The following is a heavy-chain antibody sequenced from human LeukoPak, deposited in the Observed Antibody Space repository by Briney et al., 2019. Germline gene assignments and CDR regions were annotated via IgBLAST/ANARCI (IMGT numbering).Heavy chain of an antibody. J-gene: IGHJ4*02. V-gene: IGHV4-59*08. CDR1: GGSISSYY. CDR3: ARLYGSGSYFDY. D-gene: IGHD3-10*01. Sequence: SETLSLTCTVSGGSISSYYWSWIRQPPEKGLEWIGYIYYSGSTNYNPSLKSRVTISVDTSKNQFSLKLSSVTAADTAVYYCARLYGSGSYFDYWGQGTLVTVSS. CDR2: IYYSGST.